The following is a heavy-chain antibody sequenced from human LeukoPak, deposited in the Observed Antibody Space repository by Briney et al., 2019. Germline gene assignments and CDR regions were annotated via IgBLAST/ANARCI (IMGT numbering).Heavy chain of an antibody. Sequence: PEGSLRLSCAASGFTFSSYSMNWVRQAPGKGLEWVSSISSSSSYIYYADSVKGRFTLSRDNAKNSLYLQMNSLRAEDTAVYYCARDDYYGSGSIFDYWGQGTLVTVSS. J-gene: IGHJ4*02. CDR3: ARDDYYGSGSIFDY. CDR1: GFTFSSYS. D-gene: IGHD3-10*01. CDR2: ISSSSSYI. V-gene: IGHV3-21*01.